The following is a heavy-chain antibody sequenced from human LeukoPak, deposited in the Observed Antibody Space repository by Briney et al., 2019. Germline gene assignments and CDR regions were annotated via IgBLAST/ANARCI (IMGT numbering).Heavy chain of an antibody. CDR1: GFTFSNSN. Sequence: GGSLRLSCAASGFTFSNSNMNWVRQAPGKGLEWLSFISTSSSTIYYADSVKGRFTISRDNAKNTLYLQMNSLRAEDTAVYYCARGVTTWVNGFDYWGQGTLVTVSS. D-gene: IGHD1-1*01. V-gene: IGHV3-48*04. J-gene: IGHJ4*02. CDR3: ARGVTTWVNGFDY. CDR2: ISTSSSTI.